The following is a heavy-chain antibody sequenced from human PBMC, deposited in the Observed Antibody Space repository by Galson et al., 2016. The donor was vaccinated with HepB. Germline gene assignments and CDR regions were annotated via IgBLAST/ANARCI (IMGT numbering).Heavy chain of an antibody. CDR3: AKDRLSGHGDYSWGIFDI. D-gene: IGHD4-17*01. CDR2: ISASGGSK. V-gene: IGHV3-23*01. J-gene: IGHJ3*02. Sequence: SLRLSCAGSGLSLSPYAMSWGRQAPGKGLEWVSGISASGGSKTYADSARGRFIISRDNPNNKLFLQMNSLTTEDTAIYFCAKDRLSGHGDYSWGIFDIWGRGTEVTVSS. CDR1: GLSLSPYA.